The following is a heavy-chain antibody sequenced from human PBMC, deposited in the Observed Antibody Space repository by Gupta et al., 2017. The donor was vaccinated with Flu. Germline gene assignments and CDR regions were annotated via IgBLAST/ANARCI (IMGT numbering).Heavy chain of an antibody. CDR2: ISHDGNNK. D-gene: IGHD3-10*01. V-gene: IGHV3-30*03. CDR1: GLIFGDFG. J-gene: IGHJ4*02. Sequence: QPGGSLRLSCEVSGLIFGDFGFHWVRQAPGKGLEWVALISHDGNNKYYVDSVKGRFTISRENSMNTMSLVLDTLTPDDTGIYYCARDSYLRGSGRPLASSRGQGAPVTVSS. CDR3: ARDSYLRGSGRPLASS.